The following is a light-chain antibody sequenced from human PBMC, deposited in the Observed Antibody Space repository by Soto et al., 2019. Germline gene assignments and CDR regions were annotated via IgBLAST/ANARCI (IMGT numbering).Light chain of an antibody. CDR1: SSDVGRYNY. CDR3: SSYAGSNIYV. V-gene: IGLV2-8*01. Sequence: LTQPPSASGSPGQSVTFSCTGTSSDVGRYNYVSWYQQHPGKAPKLLIYGVTQRPSGVPDRFSGSKSGNTASLTVSGLQDEDEGYYYCSSYAGSNIYVFGTGTKVTVL. J-gene: IGLJ1*01. CDR2: GVT.